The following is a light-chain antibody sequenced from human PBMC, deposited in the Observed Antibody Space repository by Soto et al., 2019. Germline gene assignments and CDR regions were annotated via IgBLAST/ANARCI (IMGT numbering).Light chain of an antibody. CDR2: WAS. Sequence: DILMTQSPDSLSVSLGERATINRKSSQSVLSSSNNKNYLAWYQQKPGQPPKVVIYWASTRGSGVPDRFSGSGSGTDFTLTISSLQAEDVAVYYCQHYYSSPLTFGGGTKVDIK. J-gene: IGKJ4*01. CDR1: QSVLSSSNNKNY. V-gene: IGKV4-1*01. CDR3: QHYYSSPLT.